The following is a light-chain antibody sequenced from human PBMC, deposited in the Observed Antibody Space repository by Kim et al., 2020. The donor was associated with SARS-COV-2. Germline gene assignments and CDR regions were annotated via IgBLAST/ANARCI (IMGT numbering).Light chain of an antibody. CDR1: SYNVGNHG. J-gene: IGLJ3*02. Sequence: QSSTLTCPGNSYNVGNHGAVWLQQHPGHPPKLLSYRNDHRPSGISARLAASRSGSTASLTITGLQPEDEADYYCSAWDSSLSAWVFGGGTKLTVL. CDR3: SAWDSSLSAWV. CDR2: RND. V-gene: IGLV10-54*01.